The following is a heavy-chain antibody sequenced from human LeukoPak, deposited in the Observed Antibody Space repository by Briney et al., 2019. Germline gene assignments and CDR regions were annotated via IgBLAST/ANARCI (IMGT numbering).Heavy chain of an antibody. CDR2: ISSSGSTI. V-gene: IGHV3-48*04. J-gene: IGHJ4*02. D-gene: IGHD3-10*01. CDR1: GFTLSNAW. Sequence: GGSLRLSCAASGFTLSNAWMNWVRQAPGKGLEWVSYISSSGSTIYYADSVKGRFTISRDNAKNSLYLQMNSLRAEDTAVYYCARVSVRGVLDYWGQGTLVTVSS. CDR3: ARVSVRGVLDY.